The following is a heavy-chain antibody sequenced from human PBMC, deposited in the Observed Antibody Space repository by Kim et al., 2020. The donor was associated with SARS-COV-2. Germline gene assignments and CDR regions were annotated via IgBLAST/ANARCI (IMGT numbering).Heavy chain of an antibody. D-gene: IGHD4-17*01. Sequence: SETLSLTCAVYGGSFSGYYWSWIRQPPGKGLEWIGEINHSGSTNYNPSLKSRVTISVDTSKNQFSLKLSSVTAADTAVYYCARALYGDYEGETGGWFDPWGQGTLVTVSS. CDR1: GGSFSGYY. CDR2: INHSGST. J-gene: IGHJ5*02. V-gene: IGHV4-34*01. CDR3: ARALYGDYEGETGGWFDP.